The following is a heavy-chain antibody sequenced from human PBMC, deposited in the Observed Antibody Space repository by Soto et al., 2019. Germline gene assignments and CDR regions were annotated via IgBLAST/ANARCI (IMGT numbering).Heavy chain of an antibody. CDR1: GYSFTSYW. CDR3: ARGHHSGSYYQNPYYFDY. D-gene: IGHD1-26*01. Sequence: GESLKISCKGSGYSFTSYWIGWVRQMPGKGLEWMGIIYPGDSDTRYSPSFQGQVTISADKSISTAYLQWSSLKASDTAMYYCARGHHSGSYYQNPYYFDYWGQGTLVTVSS. J-gene: IGHJ4*02. V-gene: IGHV5-51*01. CDR2: IYPGDSDT.